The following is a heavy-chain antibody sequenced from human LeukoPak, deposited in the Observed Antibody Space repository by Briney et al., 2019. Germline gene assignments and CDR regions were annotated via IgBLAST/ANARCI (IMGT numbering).Heavy chain of an antibody. CDR2: TYYRSTWYY. Sequence: SQTLSLTCAISGDSVSTNSAAWNWIRHSPSRGLEWLGRTYYRSTWYYDYAVSVKSRITINPDTSKNQFSLHLNSVTPEDTAVYYCARDTRFFDIWGQGTVVTVSS. CDR1: GDSVSTNSAA. J-gene: IGHJ3*02. V-gene: IGHV6-1*01. D-gene: IGHD2-15*01. CDR3: ARDTRFFDI.